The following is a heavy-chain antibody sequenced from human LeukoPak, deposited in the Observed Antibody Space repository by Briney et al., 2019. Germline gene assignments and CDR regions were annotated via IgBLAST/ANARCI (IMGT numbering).Heavy chain of an antibody. D-gene: IGHD3-22*01. Sequence: GGSLRLSCAASGFTFSSYWMHWVRQAPGKGLVWVSRINSDGSSTSYADSVKGRFTISRDNAKNTLYLQMNSLRAEDTAVYYCARGPHYYDSSGYYGYFQHWGQGTLVTVSS. CDR1: GFTFSSYW. V-gene: IGHV3-74*01. J-gene: IGHJ1*01. CDR2: INSDGSST. CDR3: ARGPHYYDSSGYYGYFQH.